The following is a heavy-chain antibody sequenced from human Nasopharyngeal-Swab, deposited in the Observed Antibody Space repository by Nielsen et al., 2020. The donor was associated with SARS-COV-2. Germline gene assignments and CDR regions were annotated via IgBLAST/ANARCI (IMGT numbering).Heavy chain of an antibody. CDR3: ARGFIVATIFHYYYYMDV. Sequence: ASVKVSCKASGYTFTSYDINWVRQATGQGLEWMGWMNPNSGNTGYAQKFQGRVTMTRNTSISTAYMELSSLRSEDTAVYYCARGFIVATIFHYYYYMDVWGKGTTVIVSS. CDR1: GYTFTSYD. D-gene: IGHD5-12*01. CDR2: MNPNSGNT. V-gene: IGHV1-8*01. J-gene: IGHJ6*03.